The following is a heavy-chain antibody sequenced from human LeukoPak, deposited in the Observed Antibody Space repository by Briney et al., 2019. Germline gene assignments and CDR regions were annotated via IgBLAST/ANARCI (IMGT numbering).Heavy chain of an antibody. J-gene: IGHJ3*02. D-gene: IGHD1-26*01. CDR2: IKSKTDGGTT. V-gene: IGHV3-15*01. CDR3: TTDRRDSGSYSGAFDI. Sequence: GGSPRLSCAASGFTFSNAWMSWVRQAPGKGLEWVGRIKSKTDGGTTDYAAPVKGRFTISRDDSKNTLYLQMNSLKTEDTAVYYCTTDRRDSGSYSGAFDIWGQGTMVTVSS. CDR1: GFTFSNAW.